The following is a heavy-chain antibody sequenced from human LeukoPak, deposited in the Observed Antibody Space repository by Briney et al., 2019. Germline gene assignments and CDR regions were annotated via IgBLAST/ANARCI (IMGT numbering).Heavy chain of an antibody. J-gene: IGHJ4*02. CDR2: IKQDGSEK. V-gene: IGHV3-7*01. CDR3: AILSPPYYDFWSGYHDFDY. CDR1: GFTFSSYW. D-gene: IGHD3-3*01. Sequence: GGSLRLSCAASGFTFSSYWMSLVRQAAGKGLEWVANIKQDGSEKYYVGSVKGRFTISRDNAKNSLYLQMNSLRAEDTAVYYCAILSPPYYDFWSGYHDFDYWGQGTLVTVSS.